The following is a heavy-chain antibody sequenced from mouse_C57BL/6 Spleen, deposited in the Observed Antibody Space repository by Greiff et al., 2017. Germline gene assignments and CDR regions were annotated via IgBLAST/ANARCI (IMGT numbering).Heavy chain of an antibody. CDR2: ISDGGSYT. D-gene: IGHD2-4*01. V-gene: IGHV5-4*01. Sequence: EVQLQESGGGLVKPGGSLKLSCAASGFTFSSYAMSWVRQTPEKRLEWVATISDGGSYTYYPDNVKGRFTISRDNAKNNLYLQMSHLKSEDTAMYYCARADYDWYFDVWGTGTTVTVSS. CDR1: GFTFSSYA. CDR3: ARADYDWYFDV. J-gene: IGHJ1*03.